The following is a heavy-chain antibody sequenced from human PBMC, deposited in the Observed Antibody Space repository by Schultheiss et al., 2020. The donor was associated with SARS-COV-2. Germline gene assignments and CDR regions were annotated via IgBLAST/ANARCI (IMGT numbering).Heavy chain of an antibody. J-gene: IGHJ6*03. CDR1: GGSISSYY. CDR2: IYHSGST. Sequence: GSLRLSCTVSGGSISSYYWSWIRQPPGKGLEWIGSIYHSGSTNYNPSLKSRVTISVDTSKNQFSLKLSSVTAADTAVYYCARGGIWSIAARRYMDVWGKGTTVTVSS. CDR3: ARGGIWSIAARRYMDV. V-gene: IGHV4-59*12. D-gene: IGHD6-6*01.